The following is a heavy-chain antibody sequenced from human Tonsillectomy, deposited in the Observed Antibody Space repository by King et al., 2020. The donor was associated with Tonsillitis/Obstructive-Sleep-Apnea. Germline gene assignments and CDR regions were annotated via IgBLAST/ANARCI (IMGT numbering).Heavy chain of an antibody. Sequence: VQLQQWGAGLLKPSQTLSLTCAVYGGSFSGYYWSWIRQTPGKGLEWIGEVNHSGNTKYDTSLKSRVTISLDTAKKQLSLKLRSVTGPDPAVYYCAGVYDFLSGGVPAPSVDLWGQGTLVTVSS. CDR3: AGVYDFLSGGVPAPSVDL. V-gene: IGHV4-34*01. J-gene: IGHJ5*02. D-gene: IGHD3-3*01. CDR1: GGSFSGYY. CDR2: VNHSGNT.